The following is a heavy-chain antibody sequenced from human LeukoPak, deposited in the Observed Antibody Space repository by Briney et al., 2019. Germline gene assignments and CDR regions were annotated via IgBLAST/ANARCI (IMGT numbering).Heavy chain of an antibody. D-gene: IGHD3-10*01. CDR2: IYSGGST. J-gene: IGHJ6*02. V-gene: IGHV3-53*01. CDR1: GFTVSSNY. Sequence: GGSLRLSCAASGFTVSSNYMSWVRQAPGKGLEWVSVIYSGGSTYYADSVKGRFTISRDNSKNTLYHQMNSLRAEDTAVYYCARRSPTMGYYYGMDVWGQGTTVTVSS. CDR3: ARRSPTMGYYYGMDV.